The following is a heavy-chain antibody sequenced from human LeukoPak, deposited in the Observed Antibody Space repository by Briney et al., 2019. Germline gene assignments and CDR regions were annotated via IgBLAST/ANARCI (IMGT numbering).Heavy chain of an antibody. CDR3: ARVRNTMIVVSAFDI. CDR1: GFTFSSYS. D-gene: IGHD3-22*01. CDR2: ISSSSSTI. Sequence: TGGSLRLSCAASGFTFSSYSMNWVRQAPGKGLEWVSYISSSSSTIYYADSVKGRFTISRDNAKNSLYLQMNSLRAEDTAVYYCARVRNTMIVVSAFDIWGQGTMVTVSS. V-gene: IGHV3-48*01. J-gene: IGHJ3*02.